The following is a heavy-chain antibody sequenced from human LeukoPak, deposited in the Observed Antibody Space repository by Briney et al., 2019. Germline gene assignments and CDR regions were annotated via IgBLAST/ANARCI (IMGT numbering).Heavy chain of an antibody. V-gene: IGHV3-43*02. Sequence: GGSLRLSCAASGFTFDDYAMHWVRQAPGKGLEWVSLISGDGGSTYYADSVKGRFTISRDNSKNSLYLQMNSLRTEDTDLYYCAKVAVHYYDSSGINEGGGYWGQGTLVTVSS. CDR2: ISGDGGST. CDR3: AKVAVHYYDSSGINEGGGY. CDR1: GFTFDDYA. J-gene: IGHJ4*02. D-gene: IGHD3-22*01.